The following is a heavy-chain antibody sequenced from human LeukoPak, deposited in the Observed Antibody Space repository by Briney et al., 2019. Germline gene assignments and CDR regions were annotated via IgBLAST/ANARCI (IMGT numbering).Heavy chain of an antibody. D-gene: IGHD3-9*01. CDR1: GYTFSNAW. CDR2: IKQDGSEK. CDR3: ARGKLTYYDILTGSYYFDY. Sequence: PGGSLRLSCAASGYTFSNAWMSWVRQAPGKGLEWVANIKQDGSEKYYVDSVKGRFTISRDNAKNSLYLQMNSLRAEDTAVYYCARGKLTYYDILTGSYYFDYWGQGTLVTVSS. J-gene: IGHJ4*02. V-gene: IGHV3-7*01.